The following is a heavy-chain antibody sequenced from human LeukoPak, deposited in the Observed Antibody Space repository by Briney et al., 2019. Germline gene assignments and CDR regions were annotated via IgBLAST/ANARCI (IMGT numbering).Heavy chain of an antibody. V-gene: IGHV3-23*01. D-gene: IGHD3-16*01. CDR1: GFTFSSYA. J-gene: IGHJ4*02. Sequence: GGSLRLSCAASGFTFSSYAMSWVRQAPGKGLEWVSAISGSGGSTYYADSVKGRFTISRDNSKNTLYLQMNSLRAEDTAVYYCAKAPVGGSYGQLDYWGQGTLVTVSS. CDR2: ISGSGGST. CDR3: AKAPVGGSYGQLDY.